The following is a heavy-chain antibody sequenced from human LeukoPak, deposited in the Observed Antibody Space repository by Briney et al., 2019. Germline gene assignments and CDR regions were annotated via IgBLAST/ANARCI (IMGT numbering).Heavy chain of an antibody. Sequence: SETLSLTCTVSGGSISSSSYYWGWIRQPPGKGLEWIGSIYYSGSTYYNPSLKRRVTISVDTSKNQFSLKLSSVTAADTAVYYCARVWNYYYYMDVWGKGTTVTVSS. CDR2: IYYSGST. CDR1: GGSISSSSYY. J-gene: IGHJ6*03. CDR3: ARVWNYYYYMDV. D-gene: IGHD3-3*01. V-gene: IGHV4-39*07.